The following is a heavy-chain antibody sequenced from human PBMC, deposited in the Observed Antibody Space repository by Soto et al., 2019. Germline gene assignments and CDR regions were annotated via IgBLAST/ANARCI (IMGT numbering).Heavy chain of an antibody. CDR1: GGTFSSYA. J-gene: IGHJ4*02. V-gene: IGHV1-69*12. CDR2: IIPIFGTA. Sequence: QVQLVQSGAEVKKPGSSVKVSCKASGGTFSSYAISWVRQAPGQGLEWMGGIIPIFGTANYAQKFQGRVTITADESASTAYMELSSLRSEDTAVYYCARDSVARYDSSGYTFDYWGQGTLVTISS. D-gene: IGHD3-22*01. CDR3: ARDSVARYDSSGYTFDY.